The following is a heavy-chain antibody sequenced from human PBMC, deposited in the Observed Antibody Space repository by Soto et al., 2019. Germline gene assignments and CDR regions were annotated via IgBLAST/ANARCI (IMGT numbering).Heavy chain of an antibody. Sequence: QVQLQESGPGLVKPSQSLSLTCTVSGDSINSGVDYWGWIRQRPGKGLEWLGYIYYSGGTQYPPALNYNPSLHTRMNLSVDTSKRQFSLRLTSVTAADTAVYYCARMWDYWSPGTLVTVSS. J-gene: IGHJ4*02. D-gene: IGHD2-21*01. CDR1: GDSINSGVDY. CDR2: IYYSGGTQYPPAL. CDR3: ARMWDY. V-gene: IGHV4-31*03.